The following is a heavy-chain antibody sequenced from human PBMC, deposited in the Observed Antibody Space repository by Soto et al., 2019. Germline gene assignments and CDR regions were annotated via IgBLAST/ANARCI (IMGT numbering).Heavy chain of an antibody. CDR3: TGEVASGY. D-gene: IGHD2-8*02. CDR2: ISRDGGTK. V-gene: IGHV3-30*03. J-gene: IGHJ4*02. CDR1: GFTVSTYG. Sequence: QVQLVESGGGVVQPGRSLRLSCAVSGFTVSTYGMHWVRQAPGKGLEWVAVISRDGGTKYYAYYVKGRFTISRDNSRNTLFLEMNSLRGDDMAVYYCTGEVASGYWGQGTLVTVSS.